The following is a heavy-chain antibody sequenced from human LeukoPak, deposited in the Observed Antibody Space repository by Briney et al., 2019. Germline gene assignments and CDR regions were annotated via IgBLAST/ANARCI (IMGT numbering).Heavy chain of an antibody. Sequence: GGSLRLSCAASGFTFSSYWMHWVGQAPGRGLVWVSRMNSDGSSTSYADSVKGRFTISRDNPKNTLSLQMNSLRAEDTAVYYCAMGVGAMDYWGQGTLVTVSS. J-gene: IGHJ4*02. V-gene: IGHV3-74*01. CDR1: GFTFSSYW. CDR2: MNSDGSST. CDR3: AMGVGAMDY. D-gene: IGHD1-26*01.